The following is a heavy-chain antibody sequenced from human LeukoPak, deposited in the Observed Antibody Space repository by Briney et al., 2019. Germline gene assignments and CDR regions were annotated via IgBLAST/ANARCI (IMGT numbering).Heavy chain of an antibody. CDR2: IYYSGST. CDR3: ARRGNWGSWYYFDY. D-gene: IGHD7-27*01. CDR1: GGSISSYY. J-gene: IGHJ4*02. Sequence: SETLSLTCTVSGGSISSYYWSWIRQPPGKGLEGIGYIYYSGSTNYNPSLKSRVTISVDTSKNQFSLKLSSVTAADTAVYYCARRGNWGSWYYFDYWGQGTLVTVSS. V-gene: IGHV4-59*08.